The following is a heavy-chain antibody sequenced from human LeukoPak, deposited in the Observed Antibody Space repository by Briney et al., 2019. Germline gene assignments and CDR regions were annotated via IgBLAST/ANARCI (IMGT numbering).Heavy chain of an antibody. CDR2: ISWSSGII. CDR1: GFTFDDHG. D-gene: IGHD3-3*01. CDR3: EKDTGRPTDAITMEDNAFDI. V-gene: IGHV3-9*01. Sequence: GRSLRLSCAASGFTFDDHGMHWVRQAPGKGLEWVSGISWSSGIIGYADSVKGRFTISRDNAKNSLYLQMDSLRAEDTALYYCEKDTGRPTDAITMEDNAFDIWGQGTMVTVSS. J-gene: IGHJ3*02.